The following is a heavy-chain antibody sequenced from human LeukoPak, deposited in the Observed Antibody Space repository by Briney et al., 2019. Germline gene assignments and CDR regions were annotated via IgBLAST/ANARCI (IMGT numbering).Heavy chain of an antibody. CDR3: AKGRDGDYVGNWFDP. D-gene: IGHD4-17*01. Sequence: PGGSLRLSCAASGFTFDDYAMHWVRQAPGKGLEWVSGISWNSGSIGYADSVKGRFTISRDNAKNSLYLQMNSLRAEDTALYYCAKGRDGDYVGNWFDPWGQGTLVTVSS. CDR1: GFTFDDYA. CDR2: ISWNSGSI. J-gene: IGHJ5*02. V-gene: IGHV3-9*01.